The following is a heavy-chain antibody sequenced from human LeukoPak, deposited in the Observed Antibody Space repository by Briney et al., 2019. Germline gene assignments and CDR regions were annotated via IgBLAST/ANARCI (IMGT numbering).Heavy chain of an antibody. J-gene: IGHJ4*02. CDR1: GFTFSNAW. Sequence: GGSLRLSCAASGFTFSNAWLSWVRQAPGQGLECVGRIKSKGDGGATDYAAPVKGRFTISRDDSKNTLYLQMDSLKTEDTALYYCTTIMWNRGRDHWGQGTLVTVSA. V-gene: IGHV3-15*01. CDR2: IKSKGDGGAT. D-gene: IGHD2-21*01. CDR3: TTIMWNRGRDH.